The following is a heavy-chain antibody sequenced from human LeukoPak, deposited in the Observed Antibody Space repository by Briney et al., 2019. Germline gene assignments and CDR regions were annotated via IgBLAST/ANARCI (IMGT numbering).Heavy chain of an antibody. Sequence: GGSLRLSCAASGFTFSSYWMSWVRQAPGKGLEWVANIKQDGSEKYYVDSVKGRFTISRDNAKNSLYLQMNSLRAEDTAAYYCARDRGCSSTSCSYYFDYWGQGTLVTVSS. J-gene: IGHJ4*02. D-gene: IGHD2-2*01. V-gene: IGHV3-7*01. CDR2: IKQDGSEK. CDR3: ARDRGCSSTSCSYYFDY. CDR1: GFTFSSYW.